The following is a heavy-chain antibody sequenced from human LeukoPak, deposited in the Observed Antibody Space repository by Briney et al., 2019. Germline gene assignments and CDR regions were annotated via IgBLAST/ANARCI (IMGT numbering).Heavy chain of an antibody. D-gene: IGHD3-9*01. Sequence: AASVKVSCKASGYTFTGYYMHWVRQAPGQGLEWMGRINPNSGGTNYAQKFQGRVTMTRNTSISTAYMELSSLRSEDTAVYYCAVHYDILTGYQYWGQGTLVTVSS. V-gene: IGHV1-2*06. J-gene: IGHJ4*02. CDR3: AVHYDILTGYQY. CDR1: GYTFTGYY. CDR2: INPNSGGT.